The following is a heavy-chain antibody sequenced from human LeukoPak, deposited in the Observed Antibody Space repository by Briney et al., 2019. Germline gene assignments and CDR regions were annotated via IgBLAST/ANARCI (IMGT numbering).Heavy chain of an antibody. Sequence: GGSLRLSCAASGFTVSSNYMSWVRQAPGKGLEWVSVIYSGGSTYYADSVKGRFTISRDNSKNTLYLQMNSLRAEDTAVYYCARDYGDILTGPYYFDYWGQGTLVTVSS. CDR2: IYSGGST. J-gene: IGHJ4*02. V-gene: IGHV3-66*01. CDR1: GFTVSSNY. CDR3: ARDYGDILTGPYYFDY. D-gene: IGHD3-9*01.